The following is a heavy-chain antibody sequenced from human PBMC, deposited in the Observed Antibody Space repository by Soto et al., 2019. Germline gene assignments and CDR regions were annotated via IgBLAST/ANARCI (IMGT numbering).Heavy chain of an antibody. CDR2: ISPYNGDT. CDR3: ARTPRAQMIVLEAATRFDY. Sequence: QVQLAQSGAEVKRPGASLKVSCKASGYTFTTYGFNWVRQAPGQGLEWMGWISPYNGDTNYAQNFPGRVTLTTDTATSTAYMELRTLTSDDTAVYYCARTPRAQMIVLEAATRFDYWGQGTLVTVSS. J-gene: IGHJ4*02. V-gene: IGHV1-18*04. CDR1: GYTFTTYG. D-gene: IGHD2-15*01.